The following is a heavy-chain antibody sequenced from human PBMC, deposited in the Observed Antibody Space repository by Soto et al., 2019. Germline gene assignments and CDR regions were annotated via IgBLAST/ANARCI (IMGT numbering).Heavy chain of an antibody. Sequence: EVQLVESGGGLVQPGGSLKLSCAASGITFAGYWMHWVRQTPGKGLVWVSRINGDGSTTFYADSVKGRFTISRDNAKSTLYLQMNSLRAEDTAVYYCARVFSTNGICSSFDYWGQVTLVTGSS. CDR3: ARVFSTNGICSSFDY. J-gene: IGHJ4*02. V-gene: IGHV3-74*01. CDR1: GITFAGYW. D-gene: IGHD2-8*01. CDR2: INGDGSTT.